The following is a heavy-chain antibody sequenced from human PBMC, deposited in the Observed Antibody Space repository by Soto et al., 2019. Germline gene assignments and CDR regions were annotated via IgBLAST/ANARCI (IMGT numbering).Heavy chain of an antibody. D-gene: IGHD3-10*01. J-gene: IGHJ6*02. CDR3: ARGRERNYYGSGSYYSNPNYYYYYGMDV. Sequence: SETLPVTCSVYGGSLSGYYWSWIRQPPGKGLEWIGEINHSGSTNYNPSLKSRVTISVDTSKNQFSLKLSSVTAADTAVYYCARGRERNYYGSGSYYSNPNYYYYYGMDVWGQGTTVTVS. CDR2: INHSGST. V-gene: IGHV4-34*01. CDR1: GGSLSGYY.